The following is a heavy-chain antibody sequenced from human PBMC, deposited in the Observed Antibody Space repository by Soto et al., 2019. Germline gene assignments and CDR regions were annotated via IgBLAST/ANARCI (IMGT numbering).Heavy chain of an antibody. CDR3: ARDPSTINKLIGVWFDP. CDR2: IKPISDIT. Sequence: SVKVSCKAPGDTFGRFTINWVRQAPGQGLEWMGGIKPISDITNYAQRFQGRVTFTADASTSTVYLELSSLRSEDTAMYYCARDPSTINKLIGVWFDPWGQGTLVTVS. J-gene: IGHJ5*02. D-gene: IGHD4-4*01. V-gene: IGHV1-69*13. CDR1: GDTFGRFT.